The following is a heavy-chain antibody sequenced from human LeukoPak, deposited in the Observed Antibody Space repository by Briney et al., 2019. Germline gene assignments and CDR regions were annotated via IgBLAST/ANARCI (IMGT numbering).Heavy chain of an antibody. Sequence: GGSLRLSCAASGFTASNNYMTWVRQAPGKGLEWVSVIYSGGSTYYADSVKGRFTISRDNSKNTLYLEMNSLRAEDTAVYYCARRFYGMDVWGQGTTVTVSS. CDR3: ARRFYGMDV. J-gene: IGHJ6*02. V-gene: IGHV3-66*01. CDR1: GFTASNNY. CDR2: IYSGGST.